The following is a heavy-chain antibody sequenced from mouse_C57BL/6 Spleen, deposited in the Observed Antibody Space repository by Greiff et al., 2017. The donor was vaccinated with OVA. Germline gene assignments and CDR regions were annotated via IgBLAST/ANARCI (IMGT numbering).Heavy chain of an antibody. CDR1: GYTFTSYW. CDR2: INPSNGGT. D-gene: IGHD2-1*01. J-gene: IGHJ4*01. V-gene: IGHV1-53*01. CDR3: ARDYYGNSYAMDY. Sequence: VQLQQPGTELVKPGASVKLSCKASGYTFTSYWMHRVKQRPGQGLEWIGNINPSNGGTNYNEKFKSKATLTVDKSSSTAYMQLSSLTSEDSAVYYCARDYYGNSYAMDYWGQGTSVTVSS.